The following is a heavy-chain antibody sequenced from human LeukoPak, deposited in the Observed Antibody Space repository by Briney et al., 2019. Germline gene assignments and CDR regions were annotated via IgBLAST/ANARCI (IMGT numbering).Heavy chain of an antibody. D-gene: IGHD2-8*01. Sequence: SVTVSCKASGGTFSSYAISWVRQAPGQGLEWMGRIIPIFGIANYAQKFQGRVTITADKSTSTAYMELSSLRSEDTAVYYCAVRSKGYCTNGVCYTPFDYWGQGTLVTVSS. V-gene: IGHV1-69*04. CDR2: IIPIFGIA. CDR3: AVRSKGYCTNGVCYTPFDY. J-gene: IGHJ4*02. CDR1: GGTFSSYA.